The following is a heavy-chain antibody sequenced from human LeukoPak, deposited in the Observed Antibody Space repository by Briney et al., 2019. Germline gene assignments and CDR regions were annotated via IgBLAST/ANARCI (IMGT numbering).Heavy chain of an antibody. J-gene: IGHJ4*02. V-gene: IGHV3-74*01. D-gene: IGHD6-6*01. Sequence: GGSLRLSCAASGFTFSSYWMLWVRQAPGKGLVWVSRINTDGSSTNYADSVKGRFTISRGNAKNTLYLQMNSLRAEDTAVYYCATDRSSIAVRPHWGQGTLVTVSS. CDR1: GFTFSSYW. CDR3: ATDRSSIAVRPH. CDR2: INTDGSST.